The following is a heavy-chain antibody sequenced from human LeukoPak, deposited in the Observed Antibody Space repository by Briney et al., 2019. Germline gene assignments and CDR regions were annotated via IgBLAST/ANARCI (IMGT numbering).Heavy chain of an antibody. CDR1: GGSISSYY. Sequence: SETLSLTCTVSGGSISSYYWSWIRQPPGKGLEWIGDIYYSGSTNYNPSLKSRVTISVDTSKNQFSLKLSSVTAADTAVYYCARAEYYYDSSGYYYFDYWGQGTLVTVSS. V-gene: IGHV4-59*01. D-gene: IGHD3-22*01. CDR3: ARAEYYYDSSGYYYFDY. J-gene: IGHJ4*02. CDR2: IYYSGST.